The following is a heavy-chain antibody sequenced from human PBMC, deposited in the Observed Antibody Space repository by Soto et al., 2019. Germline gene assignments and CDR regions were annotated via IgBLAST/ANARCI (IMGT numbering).Heavy chain of an antibody. CDR1: GYTFTSYY. Sequence: ASVKVSCKASGYTFTSYYMHWVRQAPGQGLEWMGIINPSGGSTSYAQKFQGRVTMTRDTSTSTVYMELSSLRSEDTAVYYCARSKGDVWGSYRYTPSFDRGGQGILVTVSS. J-gene: IGHJ5*02. D-gene: IGHD3-16*02. CDR2: INPSGGST. CDR3: ARSKGDVWGSYRYTPSFDR. V-gene: IGHV1-46*01.